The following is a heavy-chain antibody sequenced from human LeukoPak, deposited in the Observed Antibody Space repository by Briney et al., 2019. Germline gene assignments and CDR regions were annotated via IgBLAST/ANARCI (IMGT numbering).Heavy chain of an antibody. V-gene: IGHV3-11*06. CDR2: ISSSSSYT. J-gene: IGHJ4*02. D-gene: IGHD5-18*01. CDR3: ARVEQLWSLFDY. CDR1: GFTFSDYY. Sequence: GGSLRLSCAASGFTFSDYYMSWIRQAPGKGLEWVSYISSSSSYTNYADSVKGRFTISRDNAKNSLYPQMNSLRAEDTAVYYCARVEQLWSLFDYWGQGTLVTVSS.